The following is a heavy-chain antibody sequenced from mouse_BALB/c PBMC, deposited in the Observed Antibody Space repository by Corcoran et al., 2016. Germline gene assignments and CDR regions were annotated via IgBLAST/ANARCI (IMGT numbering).Heavy chain of an antibody. Sequence: QIQLVQSGPEPKKPGETVKISCKASGYSFTNNGMNWVKQAPGKGLKGMGWINTDTGEPTYAHDFKGRFAFSLETSASTAYLQINNLKNEDTATYFCARTYYGSSYYAMDYWGQGTSVTVSS. CDR1: GYSFTNNG. CDR2: INTDTGEP. V-gene: IGHV9-3-1*01. CDR3: ARTYYGSSYYAMDY. J-gene: IGHJ4*01. D-gene: IGHD1-1*01.